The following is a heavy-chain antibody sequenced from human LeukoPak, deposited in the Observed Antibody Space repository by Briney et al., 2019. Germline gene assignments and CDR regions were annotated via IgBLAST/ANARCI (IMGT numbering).Heavy chain of an antibody. D-gene: IGHD2-2*02. CDR1: GFTFSSYW. Sequence: GGSLRLSCAASGFTFSSYWMSWVRQAPGKGLEWVANIKQDGSEKYYVDSVKGRFAISRDNAKNSLYLQMNSLRAEDTAVYYCARDRIVVPAAIRRYYFDYWGQGTLVTVSS. CDR3: ARDRIVVPAAIRRYYFDY. V-gene: IGHV3-7*01. CDR2: IKQDGSEK. J-gene: IGHJ4*02.